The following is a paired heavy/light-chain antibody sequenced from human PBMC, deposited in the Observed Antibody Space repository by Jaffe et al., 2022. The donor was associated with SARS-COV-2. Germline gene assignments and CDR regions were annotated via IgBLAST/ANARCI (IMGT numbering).Heavy chain of an antibody. D-gene: IGHD2-21*01. CDR1: GLTFNGLTFSNYF. J-gene: IGHJ4*01. CDR3: VTGYPGYSLGY. Sequence: EVQLVESGGGLVQPGGSLRLSCVASGLTFNGLTFSNYFMHWVRQVPGKGLVWVSRIFGDGSDTSFADSVKGRFTVSRDNAKNTVYLQMSSLRVEDTAVYYCVTGYPGYSLGYWGHGTLVTVSS. V-gene: IGHV3-74*01. CDR2: IFGDGSDT.
Light chain of an antibody. J-gene: IGLJ3*02. Sequence: QTVVTQEPSVSVSPGGTVTLTCGLSSGSVTDTDYPSWYQQTPGQAPRTLIHSTKTRSSGVPDRFSGSILGNKAALTITGAQADDESDYYCMLYMGSGNWVFGGGTKLTVV. CDR3: MLYMGSGNWV. V-gene: IGLV8-61*01. CDR1: SGSVTDTDY. CDR2: STK.